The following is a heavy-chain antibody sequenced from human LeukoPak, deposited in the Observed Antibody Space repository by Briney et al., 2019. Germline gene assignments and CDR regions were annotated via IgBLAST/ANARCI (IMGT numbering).Heavy chain of an antibody. V-gene: IGHV3-15*01. CDR1: GFTFSNAW. D-gene: IGHD6-19*01. CDR2: IKSKTDGGTT. J-gene: IGHJ4*02. Sequence: GGSLRLSCAASGFTFSNAWMSWVRQAPGKGLEWVGRIKSKTDGGTTDYAAPVKGRFTISRDDSKNTLYLQMNSLRAEDTAVYYCAKDSFVAGPFDYWGQGTLVTVSS. CDR3: AKDSFVAGPFDY.